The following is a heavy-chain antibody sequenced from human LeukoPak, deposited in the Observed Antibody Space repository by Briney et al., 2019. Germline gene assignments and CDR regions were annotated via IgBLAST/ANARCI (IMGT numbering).Heavy chain of an antibody. CDR1: GGSISSGSYY. D-gene: IGHD3-10*01. Sequence: SETLSLTCTVSGGSISSGSYYWSWIRQPAGTGLEWIGRIYTSGSTNYNPSLKSRVTISVDTSKNQFSLKLSSVTAADTAVYYCARDWAQYYYGSGSPTAYNWFDPWGQGTLVTVSS. CDR2: IYTSGST. J-gene: IGHJ5*02. V-gene: IGHV4-61*02. CDR3: ARDWAQYYYGSGSPTAYNWFDP.